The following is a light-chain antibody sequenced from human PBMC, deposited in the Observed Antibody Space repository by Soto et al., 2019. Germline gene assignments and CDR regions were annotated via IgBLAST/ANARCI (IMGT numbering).Light chain of an antibody. CDR3: QNYKSALRIT. J-gene: IGKJ1*01. CDR1: QGITNY. CDR2: AAS. V-gene: IGKV1-27*01. Sequence: DIQMTQSPSSLSASVGDRVTITCRASQGITNYLAWYQRKPGKVPKLLIYAASTLQSGVPSRFSGSGSGTDFTLTISSLQPEDVATYYCQNYKSALRITFGQGTKVDIK.